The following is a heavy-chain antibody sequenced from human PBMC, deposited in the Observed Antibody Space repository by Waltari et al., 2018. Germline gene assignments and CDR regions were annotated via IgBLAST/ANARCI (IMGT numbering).Heavy chain of an antibody. J-gene: IGHJ4*02. CDR2: IYTSGST. CDR3: ARGADSSSWLY. V-gene: IGHV4-61*09. Sequence: QVQLQESGPGLVKPSQTLSLPCTVSGGSISSGSYYWSWIRQPAGKGLEWIGYIYTSGSTNYNPSLKSRVTISVDTSKNQFSLKLSSVTAADTAVYYCARGADSSSWLYWGQGTLVTVSS. D-gene: IGHD6-13*01. CDR1: GGSISSGSYY.